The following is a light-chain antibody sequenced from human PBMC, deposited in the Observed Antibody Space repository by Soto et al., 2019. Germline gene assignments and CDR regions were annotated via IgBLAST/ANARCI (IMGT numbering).Light chain of an antibody. CDR3: VAWDDSLSGHVV. J-gene: IGLJ2*01. CDR1: SSNIGSNY. V-gene: IGLV1-47*01. Sequence: QSVLTQPPSASGTPGQRVTISYSGSSSNIGSNYVYWYQQVPGTAPKLLIYRNNQRPSGVPDRLSGSKSGTSASLAISGLRSEDEADYYCVAWDDSLSGHVVFGGGTKLTVL. CDR2: RNN.